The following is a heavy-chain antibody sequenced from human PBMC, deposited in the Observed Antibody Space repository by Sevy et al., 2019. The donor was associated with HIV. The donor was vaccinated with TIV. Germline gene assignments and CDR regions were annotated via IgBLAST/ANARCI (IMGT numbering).Heavy chain of an antibody. J-gene: IGHJ4*02. CDR1: GLTFSKYS. D-gene: IGHD3-16*01. Sequence: GGSLRLSCEASGLTFSKYSMSWVRQAPGNGLEWVSTFSFGCGRINYADPVKGRFTISRDDSKNTLYLQMNSLRAEVTAVYYCAREGGIKPHDYGGQGTLVTVSS. V-gene: IGHV3-23*01. CDR2: FSFGCGRI. CDR3: AREGGIKPHDY.